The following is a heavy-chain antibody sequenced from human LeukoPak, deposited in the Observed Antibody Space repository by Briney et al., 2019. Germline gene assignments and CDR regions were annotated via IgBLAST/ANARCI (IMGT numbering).Heavy chain of an antibody. V-gene: IGHV3-30*02. CDR1: GIDFRASG. J-gene: IGHJ4*02. Sequence: PGGSLRLSCVASGIDFRASGMHWVRQAPGMGLEWVTFIQTDGRDKYYAASVAGRFTISRDNSKNTVYLNMNNLRPDDTALYYCARGGGTVVIGRFDYWGQGTLVTVSS. D-gene: IGHD2-2*01. CDR2: IQTDGRDK. CDR3: ARGGGTVVIGRFDY.